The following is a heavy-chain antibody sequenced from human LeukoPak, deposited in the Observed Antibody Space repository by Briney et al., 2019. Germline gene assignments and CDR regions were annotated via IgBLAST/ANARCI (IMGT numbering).Heavy chain of an antibody. CDR1: GFTFDDYA. J-gene: IGHJ4*02. CDR2: ISWNSGSI. Sequence: GGSLRLSCAASGFTFDDYAMHWVRQAPGKGLEWVSGISWNSGSIGYADSVKGRFTISRDNAKNSLYLQMNSLRAEDTAFYYCARGGHLTGYIGLTFCFDYWGQGTLVTVSS. D-gene: IGHD3-9*01. V-gene: IGHV3-9*01. CDR3: ARGGHLTGYIGLTFCFDY.